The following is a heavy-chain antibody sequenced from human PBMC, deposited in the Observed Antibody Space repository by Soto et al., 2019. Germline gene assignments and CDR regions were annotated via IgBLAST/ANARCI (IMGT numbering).Heavy chain of an antibody. CDR1: GYTFTSYY. V-gene: IGHV1-46*01. J-gene: IGHJ4*02. CDR2: INPSGGST. CDR3: AREKSIYFDWSVGLFDY. D-gene: IGHD3-9*01. Sequence: ASVKVSCKASGYTFTSYYMHWVRQAPGQGLEWMGIINPSGGSTSYAQKFQGRFTISRDNSKNTLYLQMNSLRAEDTAVYYCAREKSIYFDWSVGLFDYWGQGTLVTAPQ.